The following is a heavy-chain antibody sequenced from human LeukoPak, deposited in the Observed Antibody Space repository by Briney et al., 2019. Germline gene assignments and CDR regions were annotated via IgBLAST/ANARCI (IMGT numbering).Heavy chain of an antibody. D-gene: IGHD1-7*01. V-gene: IGHV4-39*01. CDR1: GGSISSSSYY. Sequence: SGTLSLTCTVSGGSISSSSYYWGWIRQPPGKGLDWIGSIYYSGSTYYNPSLKSRVTISVDTSKNQFSLKLSSVTAADTAVYYCARVYNWNSSGLGAPRDWGRGTQVTVSS. CDR2: IYYSGST. CDR3: ARVYNWNSSGLGAPRD. J-gene: IGHJ4*02.